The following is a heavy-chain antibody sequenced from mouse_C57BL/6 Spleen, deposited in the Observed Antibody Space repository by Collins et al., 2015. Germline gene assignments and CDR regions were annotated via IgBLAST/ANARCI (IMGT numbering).Heavy chain of an antibody. D-gene: IGHD1-1*01. CDR2: IDPETGGT. CDR3: TRSEVFYYGHSPYYFDY. Sequence: QVQLQQSGAELVRPGASVTLSCKASGYTFTDYEMYWVKQTPVHGLEWIGAIDPETGGTAYNQKFKGKAMPTADSSSNTAFMELRSLTSEDSAVYYCTRSEVFYYGHSPYYFDYWGQGTTLTVSS. CDR1: GYTFTDYE. V-gene: IGHV1-15*01. J-gene: IGHJ2*01.